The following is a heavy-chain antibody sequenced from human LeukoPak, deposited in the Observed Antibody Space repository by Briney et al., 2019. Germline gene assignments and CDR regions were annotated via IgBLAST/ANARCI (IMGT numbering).Heavy chain of an antibody. CDR1: GDSVSSNSAA. V-gene: IGHV6-1*01. D-gene: IGHD6-13*01. J-gene: IGHJ5*02. CDR3: AAGYSSSWYGGHWFDP. Sequence: SQTLSLTCAISGDSVSSNSAAWNWLRQSPSRGLEWLGRTYYRSKWYNDYAVSVKSRITINPDTSKNQFSLQLNSVTPEDTAVYYCAAGYSSSWYGGHWFDPWGQGTLVTVSS. CDR2: TYYRSKWYN.